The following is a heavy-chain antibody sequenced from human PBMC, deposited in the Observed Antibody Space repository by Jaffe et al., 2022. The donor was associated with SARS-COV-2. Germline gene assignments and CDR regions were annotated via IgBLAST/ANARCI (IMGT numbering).Heavy chain of an antibody. V-gene: IGHV3-7*03. CDR1: GFTFSSYW. Sequence: EVQLVESGGGLVQPGGSLRLSCAASGFTFSSYWMSWVRQAPGKGLEWVANIKQDGSEKYYVDSVKGRFTISRDNAKNSLYLQMNSLRAEDTAVYYCARVVKILINYYGSGSYSGWFDPWGQGTLVTVSS. CDR3: ARVVKILINYYGSGSYSGWFDP. CDR2: IKQDGSEK. D-gene: IGHD3-10*01. J-gene: IGHJ5*02.